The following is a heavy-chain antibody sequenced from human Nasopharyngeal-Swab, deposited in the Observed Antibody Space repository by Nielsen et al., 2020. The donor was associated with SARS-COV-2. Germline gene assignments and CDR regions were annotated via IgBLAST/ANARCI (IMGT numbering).Heavy chain of an antibody. V-gene: IGHV4-34*01. CDR1: GGSFSGYY. CDR3: ARWEIGTTQDRSFDI. J-gene: IGHJ3*02. Sequence: SQTLSLTCAVYGGSFSGYYWSWIRPPPGKGREWLGEINHSGSTNYNPSLKSQVTISVDTSKNQFSLKLSSVTAADTAVYFCARWEIGTTQDRSFDIWGQGTMVTVSS. CDR2: INHSGST. D-gene: IGHD1-7*01.